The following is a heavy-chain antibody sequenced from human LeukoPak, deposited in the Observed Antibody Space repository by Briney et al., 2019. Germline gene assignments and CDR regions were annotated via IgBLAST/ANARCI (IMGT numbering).Heavy chain of an antibody. CDR1: GGSISSSSYY. CDR3: ARRKTAMVKAAFDY. V-gene: IGHV4-39*07. J-gene: IGHJ4*02. Sequence: PSETLSLTCTVSGGSISSSSYYWGWIRQPPGKGLEWIGSIYHSGSTYYNPSLKSRVTISVDTSKNQFSLKLSSVTAADTAVYYCARRKTAMVKAAFDYWGQGTLVTVSS. D-gene: IGHD5-18*01. CDR2: IYHSGST.